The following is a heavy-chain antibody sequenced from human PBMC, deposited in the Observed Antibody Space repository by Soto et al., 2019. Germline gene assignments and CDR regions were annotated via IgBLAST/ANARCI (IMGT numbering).Heavy chain of an antibody. CDR2: ISAYNGNT. V-gene: IGHV1-18*01. J-gene: IGHJ6*03. CDR3: ARYNYDFWSGYTPYYYYYMDV. D-gene: IGHD3-3*01. Sequence: ASVKVSCKASGYTFTSYGISWVRQAPGQGLEWMGWISAYNGNTNYAQKLQGRVTMTTNTSMSTAYMELSSLRSEDTAVYYCARYNYDFWSGYTPYYYYYMDVWGKGTTVTVSS. CDR1: GYTFTSYG.